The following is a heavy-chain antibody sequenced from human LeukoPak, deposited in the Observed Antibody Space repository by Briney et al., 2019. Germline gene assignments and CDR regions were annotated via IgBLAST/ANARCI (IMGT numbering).Heavy chain of an antibody. J-gene: IGHJ4*02. CDR2: IHYSGSA. CDR1: GGSISSNNHY. V-gene: IGHV4-39*01. Sequence: SETLSLTCTVSGGSISSNNHYWGWIRQPPGKGLEWIGSIHYSGSAYYNPSLKSRVTISVDSSKNQFSLKLTSVTAADTAVYFCARLGSLDSYSSSFDYWGQGTLGSVSS. D-gene: IGHD5-18*01. CDR3: ARLGSLDSYSSSFDY.